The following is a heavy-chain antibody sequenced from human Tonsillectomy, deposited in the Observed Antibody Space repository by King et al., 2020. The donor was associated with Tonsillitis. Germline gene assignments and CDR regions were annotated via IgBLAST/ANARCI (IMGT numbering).Heavy chain of an antibody. D-gene: IGHD6-19*01. CDR2: IYYSGST. Sequence: LQLQESGPGLVKPSETLSLTCTVSGASISSSSYYWGWIRQPPGKGLEWIGSIYYSGSTYYNPSLKSRVTISVDTSKNQFSLKLSSVTAADTAVYYCGRQYSSGSPSDYCGQGTLFTASP. J-gene: IGHJ4*02. CDR1: GASISSSSYY. CDR3: GRQYSSGSPSDY. V-gene: IGHV4-39*01.